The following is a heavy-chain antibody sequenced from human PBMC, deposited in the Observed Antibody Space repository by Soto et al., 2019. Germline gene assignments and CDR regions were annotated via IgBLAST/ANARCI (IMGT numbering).Heavy chain of an antibody. Sequence: SVKVSCKASGGTFSSYAISCVLQSPGQGLDWMGGIIPIFGTANYAQKFQGRVTITADESTSTAYMELSSLRSEDTAVYYCARWAVAGPYGMDVWGQGTTVTVSS. V-gene: IGHV1-69*13. CDR1: GGTFSSYA. D-gene: IGHD6-19*01. CDR2: IIPIFGTA. J-gene: IGHJ6*02. CDR3: ARWAVAGPYGMDV.